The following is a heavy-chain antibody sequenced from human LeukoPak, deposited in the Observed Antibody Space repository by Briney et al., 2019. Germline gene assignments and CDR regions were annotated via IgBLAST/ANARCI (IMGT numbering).Heavy chain of an antibody. J-gene: IGHJ3*02. D-gene: IGHD2-8*01. CDR3: ARALGYCTNGVCPSHQWLMGGNDAFDI. CDR2: ISYRGST. CDR1: SGSLSSNSYY. V-gene: IGHV4-39*01. Sequence: SGTLSLTRTVSSGSLSSNSYYSGWIRQSPERGVEWIGGISYRGSTLYKPSLKGRVTISVDTSKSQFSLKLSSVAAADTAVYYCARALGYCTNGVCPSHQWLMGGNDAFDIWGQGTMVTVSS.